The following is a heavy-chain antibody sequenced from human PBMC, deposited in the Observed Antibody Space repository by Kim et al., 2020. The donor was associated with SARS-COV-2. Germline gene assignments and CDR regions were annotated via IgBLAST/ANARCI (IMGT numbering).Heavy chain of an antibody. CDR3: ARDKSIAARRMSPHYYYYGMDV. Sequence: GGSLRLSCAASGFTFSSYAMHWVRQAPGKGLEWVAVISYDGSNKYYADSVKGRFTISRDNSKNTLYLQMNSLRAEDTAVYYCARDKSIAARRMSPHYYYYGMDVWGQGTTVTVSS. D-gene: IGHD6-6*01. V-gene: IGHV3-30-3*01. J-gene: IGHJ6*02. CDR2: ISYDGSNK. CDR1: GFTFSSYA.